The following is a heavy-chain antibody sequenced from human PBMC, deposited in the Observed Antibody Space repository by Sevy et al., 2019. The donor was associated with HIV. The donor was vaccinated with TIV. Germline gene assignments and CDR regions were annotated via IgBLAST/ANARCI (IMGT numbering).Heavy chain of an antibody. CDR3: ARVGLGIHFDY. D-gene: IGHD6-19*01. J-gene: IGHJ4*02. Sequence: GGFLRLSCAASGFIFSSYGMHWVRQAPGKGLEWVAVILSDGSNKYYADSVKGRFTVSRDNSKNTLYLQMNSLTAEDTALYYCARVGLGIHFDYWGQGTLVTVSS. CDR2: ILSDGSNK. CDR1: GFIFSSYG. V-gene: IGHV3-33*05.